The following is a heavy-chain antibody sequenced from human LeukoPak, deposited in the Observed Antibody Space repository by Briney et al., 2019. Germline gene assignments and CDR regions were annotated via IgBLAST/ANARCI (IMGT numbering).Heavy chain of an antibody. D-gene: IGHD2-15*01. CDR3: ASLGGSRNNYYYYMDV. Sequence: SQTLSLTCAISGDSVSSNSAAWNWIRQSPSRGLEWLGRTYYRSKWYNDYAVSVKSRITINPDTSKNQFSLQLNSVTPEDTAVYYCASLGGSRNNYYYYMDVWGKGTTVTVSS. J-gene: IGHJ6*03. CDR1: GDSVSSNSAA. V-gene: IGHV6-1*01. CDR2: TYYRSKWYN.